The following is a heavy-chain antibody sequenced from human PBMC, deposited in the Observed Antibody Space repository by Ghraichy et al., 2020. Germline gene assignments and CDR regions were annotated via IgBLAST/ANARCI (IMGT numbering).Heavy chain of an antibody. CDR3: ARGSLTVTTLDYYYGMDV. J-gene: IGHJ6*02. CDR1: GGPFSGYY. Sequence: SETLSLTCGVYGGPFSGYYWTWIRQSPGKGLEWIGEINHSGSTNYNPSLKSRVTISVDTSKNQFSLKLSSVTAADTAVYYCARGSLTVTTLDYYYGMDVWGQGTTVTVSS. V-gene: IGHV4-34*01. D-gene: IGHD4-17*01. CDR2: INHSGST.